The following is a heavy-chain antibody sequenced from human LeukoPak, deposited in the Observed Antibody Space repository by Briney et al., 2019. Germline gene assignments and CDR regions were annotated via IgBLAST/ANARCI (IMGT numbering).Heavy chain of an antibody. V-gene: IGHV4-39*01. CDR3: ARYGIAAAGIDY. CDR2: IYYSGST. J-gene: IGHJ4*02. CDR1: GGSISSSSYY. Sequence: PSETLSLTCTVSGGSISSSSYYWGWIRQPPGKGLEWIGSIYYSGSTYYNPSLKSRVTISVDTSKNQFSLKLSSVTAADTAVYYCARYGIAAAGIDYWGQGTLVTVSS. D-gene: IGHD6-13*01.